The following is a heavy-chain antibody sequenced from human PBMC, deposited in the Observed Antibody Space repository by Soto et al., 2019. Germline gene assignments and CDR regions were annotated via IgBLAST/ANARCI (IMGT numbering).Heavy chain of an antibody. V-gene: IGHV3-11*01. CDR3: ARDTEEYSGYDYYYYYYMDV. Sequence: GGSLRLSCAASGFTFIDYYMSWIRQAPGKGLEWVSYISSSGSTIYYADSVKGRLTISRDNAKNSLYLQMNSLRAEDTAVYYCARDTEEYSGYDYYYYYYMDVWGKGTTVTVSS. D-gene: IGHD5-12*01. J-gene: IGHJ6*03. CDR1: GFTFIDYY. CDR2: ISSSGSTI.